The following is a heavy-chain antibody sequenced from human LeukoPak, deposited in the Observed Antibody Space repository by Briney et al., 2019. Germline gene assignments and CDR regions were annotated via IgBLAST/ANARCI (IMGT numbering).Heavy chain of an antibody. CDR1: GYTFTSYG. D-gene: IGHD3-3*01. CDR2: ISAYNGNT. V-gene: IGHV1-18*01. Sequence: ASVKVSCKASGYTFTSYGISWVRQAPGQGLEWMGWISAYNGNTNYAQKLQGRVTTTTDTSTSTAYMELRSLRSDDTAVYYCARAGETIFGAPNWFDPWGQGTLVTVSS. CDR3: ARAGETIFGAPNWFDP. J-gene: IGHJ5*02.